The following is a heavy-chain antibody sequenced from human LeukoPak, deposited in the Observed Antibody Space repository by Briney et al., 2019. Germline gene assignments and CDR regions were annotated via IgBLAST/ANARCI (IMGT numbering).Heavy chain of an antibody. J-gene: IGHJ6*03. CDR1: GYTFTNYA. V-gene: IGHV7-4-1*02. CDR2: INANTGDP. D-gene: IGHD3/OR15-3a*01. CDR3: ARAPYNFWTEVALLEPYMDV. Sequence: ASVKVSCKASGYTFTNYAMNWVRQAPGQGLEWMGWINANTGDPMYDQGFTGRFVFSLDTSVSTAYLQISSLKAEDTAVYYCARAPYNFWTEVALLEPYMDVWGKGTTVTVSS.